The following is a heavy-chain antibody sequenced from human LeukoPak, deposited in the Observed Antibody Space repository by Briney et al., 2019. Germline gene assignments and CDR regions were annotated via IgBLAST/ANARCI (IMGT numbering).Heavy chain of an antibody. J-gene: IGHJ3*01. CDR2: IYYSATT. Sequence: SETLSLTCTVSGGSISSYYWSWIRQPPGKGLEWIGYIYYSATTNYNPSLKSRVTMSIDTSKNQFSLKLSSVTAADTAVYYCARDGSSGWHDAFDLWGQGTMVTVSS. V-gene: IGHV4-59*01. D-gene: IGHD6-19*01. CDR1: GGSISSYY. CDR3: ARDGSSGWHDAFDL.